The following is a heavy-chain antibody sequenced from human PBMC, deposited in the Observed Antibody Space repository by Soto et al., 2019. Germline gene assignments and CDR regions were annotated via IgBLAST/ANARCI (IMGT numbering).Heavy chain of an antibody. Sequence: PGESLKISCKGSGYSFTSYWIGWVRQMPGKGLEWMGIIYPGDSDTTYSPSFQGQVTISVDKSLSTAYLQWSSLKASDTAMYYCARRLAAAGYYYFDSWGQGTLVTVSS. CDR1: GYSFTSYW. J-gene: IGHJ4*02. CDR2: IYPGDSDT. V-gene: IGHV5-51*01. CDR3: ARRLAAAGYYYFDS. D-gene: IGHD6-13*01.